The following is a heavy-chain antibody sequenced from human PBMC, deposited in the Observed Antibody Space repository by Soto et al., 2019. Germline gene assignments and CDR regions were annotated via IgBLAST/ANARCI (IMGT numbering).Heavy chain of an antibody. V-gene: IGHV1-3*01. CDR2: INAGNGNT. CDR1: GYTFTSYA. Sequence: ASGKVSCKASGYTFTSYAMHWVRQAPGQRLEWMGWINAGNGNTKYSQKFQGRVTITRDTSASTAYMELSSLRSEDTAVYYCARVVYSYGPFDYWGQGTLVTVSS. D-gene: IGHD5-18*01. J-gene: IGHJ4*02. CDR3: ARVVYSYGPFDY.